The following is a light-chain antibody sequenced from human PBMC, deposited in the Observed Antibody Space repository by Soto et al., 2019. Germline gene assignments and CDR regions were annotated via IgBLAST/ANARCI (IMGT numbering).Light chain of an antibody. J-gene: IGKJ4*01. Sequence: EIVLTQSPGTLSLSPGERATLSCRASQSVSSSYLAWYQQKPGQAPRLLIYGASSRATGIPDRFNGSGSGTDFTLTISRLEPEDFAVYYCQQYGSSFGGGTKVEIK. CDR1: QSVSSSY. V-gene: IGKV3-20*01. CDR2: GAS. CDR3: QQYGSS.